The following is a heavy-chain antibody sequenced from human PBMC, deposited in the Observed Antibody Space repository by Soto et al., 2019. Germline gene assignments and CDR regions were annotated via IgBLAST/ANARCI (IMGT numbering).Heavy chain of an antibody. D-gene: IGHD2-21*02. CDR1: GGSITDYS. Sequence: PSETLSLTCTVSGGSITDYSWVWIRQPARKGLEWIGRIFSSGSTNYNPSLKGRITMSLDTSKNQFSLKLSSATATDTAVYFCARDQGVVVTADNWFDPWGQGILVTVSS. CDR3: ARDQGVVVTADNWFDP. V-gene: IGHV4-4*07. CDR2: IFSSGST. J-gene: IGHJ5*02.